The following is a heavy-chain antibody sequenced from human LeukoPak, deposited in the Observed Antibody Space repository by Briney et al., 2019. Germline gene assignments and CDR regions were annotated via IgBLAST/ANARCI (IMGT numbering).Heavy chain of an antibody. CDR2: IYYSGST. CDR3: ARVKGDFWSGHFDY. V-gene: IGHV4-59*01. D-gene: IGHD3-3*01. CDR1: GGSISSYY. J-gene: IGHJ4*02. Sequence: PSETLSLTCTVSGGSISSYYWSWIRQPPGKGLEWIGYIYYSGSTNYNPSLKSRVTISVDTSKSQFSLKLSSVTAADTAVYYCARVKGDFWSGHFDYWGQGTLVTVSS.